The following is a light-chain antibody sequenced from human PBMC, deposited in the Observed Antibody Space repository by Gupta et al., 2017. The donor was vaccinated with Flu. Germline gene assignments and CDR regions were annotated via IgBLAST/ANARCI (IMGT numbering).Light chain of an antibody. V-gene: IGLV2-14*01. Sequence: QSALTQPASVSGSPGQSITISCTGTSTDVGGYKYVSWYQQHPGKAPKMLIYEVSKRPAGVSNRFSGFKSGNTASLTISGRQTEDEADYYCSSYTSSSTVVFGGGTTLTVL. J-gene: IGLJ2*01. CDR1: STDVGGYKY. CDR2: EVS. CDR3: SSYTSSSTVV.